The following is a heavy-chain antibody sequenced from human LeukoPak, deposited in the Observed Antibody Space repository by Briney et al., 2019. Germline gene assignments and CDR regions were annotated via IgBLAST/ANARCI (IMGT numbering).Heavy chain of an antibody. Sequence: PGGSLRLSCAASGFTFSSYWMTWVRQAPGKGLEWVANINQDGSEKYYVDSVKGRFTISRDNPKNSLYLQMSGLRAEDTAVYYCARRGLPHYDYSSGYYSLDYWGQGTLVTVSS. CDR1: GFTFSSYW. J-gene: IGHJ4*02. V-gene: IGHV3-7*01. CDR3: ARRGLPHYDYSSGYYSLDY. D-gene: IGHD3-22*01. CDR2: INQDGSEK.